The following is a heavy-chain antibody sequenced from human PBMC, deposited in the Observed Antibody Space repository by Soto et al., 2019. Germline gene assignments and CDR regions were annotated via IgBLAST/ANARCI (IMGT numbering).Heavy chain of an antibody. CDR2: IGTAGDT. CDR1: GFTFSSYD. CDR3: ARVKYYYYMDV. J-gene: IGHJ6*03. V-gene: IGHV3-13*01. Sequence: EVQLVESGGGLVQPGGSVRLSCAASGFTFSSYDMHWVRQATGKGLEWVSAIGTAGDTYYPGSVKGRFTISRENAKNSLYLQMNSLRAGDTAVYYCARVKYYYYMDVWGKGTTVTVSS.